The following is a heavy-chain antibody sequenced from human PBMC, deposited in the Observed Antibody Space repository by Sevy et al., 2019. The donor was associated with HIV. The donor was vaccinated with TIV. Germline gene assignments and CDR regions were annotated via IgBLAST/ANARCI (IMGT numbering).Heavy chain of an antibody. CDR2: ISGSGGST. CDR1: GFTFSSYA. D-gene: IGHD2-15*01. J-gene: IGHJ3*02. V-gene: IGHV3-23*01. Sequence: GGSLRLSCAASGFTFSSYAMSWVRQAPGKGLEWVSAISGSGGSTYYGDSVKGRFTISRDNSKNTLYLQMNSLRAEDTAVYYCASKGYGGIIVFDAFDIWGQGTMVTVSS. CDR3: ASKGYGGIIVFDAFDI.